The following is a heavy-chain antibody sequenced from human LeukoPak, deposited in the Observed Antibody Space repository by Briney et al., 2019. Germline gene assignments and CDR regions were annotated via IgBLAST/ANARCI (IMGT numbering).Heavy chain of an antibody. J-gene: IGHJ4*02. V-gene: IGHV3-23*01. CDR1: GFTVSSNY. D-gene: IGHD2-2*02. Sequence: PGGSLRLSCAAPGFTVSSNYMSWVRQAPGKGLEWVSAISGSGGSTYYADSVKGRFTISRDNSKNTLYLQMNSLRAEDTAVYYCAKDGGYCSSTSCYTIPHYFGYWGQGTLVTVSS. CDR2: ISGSGGST. CDR3: AKDGGYCSSTSCYTIPHYFGY.